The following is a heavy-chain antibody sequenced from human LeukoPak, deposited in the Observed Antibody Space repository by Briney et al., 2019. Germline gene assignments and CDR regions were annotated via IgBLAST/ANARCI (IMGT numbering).Heavy chain of an antibody. J-gene: IGHJ4*02. CDR3: AKNGLQDSSGWYCGY. CDR2: ISCSGGST. CDR1: GFTFTSYA. Sequence: GGSLRLSCAASGFTFTSYAMSGARQAPGKGLEWVSAISCSGGSTCYAGSVKGRFTISRDNSKNTLYLQMNSLRAEDTAVYYCAKNGLQDSSGWYCGYWGQGTLVTVSS. D-gene: IGHD6-19*01. V-gene: IGHV3-23*01.